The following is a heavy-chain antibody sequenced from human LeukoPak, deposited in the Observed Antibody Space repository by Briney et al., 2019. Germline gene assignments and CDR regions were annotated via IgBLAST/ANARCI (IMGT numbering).Heavy chain of an antibody. CDR2: IIPIFGTA. J-gene: IGHJ6*02. Sequence: SVKVSCKASGGTFSSYAISWVRQAPGQGLEWMGGIIPIFGTANYAQKFQGRVTITADESTSTAYMELSSLRSEDTAVYYCARGGLDEWFGELLSMDVWGQGTTVTVSS. CDR3: ARGGLDEWFGELLSMDV. CDR1: GGTFSSYA. V-gene: IGHV1-69*13. D-gene: IGHD3-10*01.